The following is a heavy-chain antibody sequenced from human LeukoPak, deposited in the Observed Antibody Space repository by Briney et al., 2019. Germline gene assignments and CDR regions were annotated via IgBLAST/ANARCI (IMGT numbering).Heavy chain of an antibody. Sequence: GRSQTLSCAASGFTFSTYAMHWVRQAPGKGLEWVAVISYDGRQKYYADSVKGRFTISRDNSKNTLFLQMNSLRDEDTAVYYCTRVYLERLTAGYFDHWGQGTLVTVSP. V-gene: IGHV3-30*14. CDR1: GFTFSTYA. CDR3: TRVYLERLTAGYFDH. J-gene: IGHJ4*02. CDR2: ISYDGRQK. D-gene: IGHD2-8*01.